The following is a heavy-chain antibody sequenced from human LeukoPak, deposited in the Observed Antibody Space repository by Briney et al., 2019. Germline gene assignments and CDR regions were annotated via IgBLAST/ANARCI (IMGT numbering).Heavy chain of an antibody. J-gene: IGHJ3*01. CDR2: IKSITDGGTT. D-gene: IGHD3-22*01. CDR3: TTTPQVIVEVANDAFDV. V-gene: IGHV3-15*01. CDR1: GFRFYNTW. Sequence: GGSLRLSCAASGFRFYNTWMSWVRQAPGKGLEWVGRIKSITDGGTTDYTGPVKGRFTISRDDSKNTLYLQMDSLNTEDTGVYYCTTTPQVIVEVANDAFDVWGQGTKVSVSS.